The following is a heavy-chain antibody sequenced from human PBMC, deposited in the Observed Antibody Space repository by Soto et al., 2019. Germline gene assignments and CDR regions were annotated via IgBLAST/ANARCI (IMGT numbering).Heavy chain of an antibody. D-gene: IGHD2-2*01. CDR3: AVLLGYCSSTSCYDFDY. CDR1: GFTFSSYW. J-gene: IGHJ4*02. V-gene: IGHV3-74*01. CDR2: INSDGSST. Sequence: PGGSLRLSCAASGFTFSSYWMRWVRQAPGKGLVWVSRINSDGSSTSYADSVKGRFTISRDNAKNTLYLQMNSLRAEDTAVYYCAVLLGYCSSTSCYDFDYWGQGTLVTVSS.